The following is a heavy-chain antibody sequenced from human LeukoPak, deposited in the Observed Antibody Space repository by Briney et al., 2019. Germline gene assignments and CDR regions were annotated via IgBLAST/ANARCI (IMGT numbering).Heavy chain of an antibody. J-gene: IGHJ4*02. CDR2: ISGGSIYI. CDR3: ARDPPYSDSSGYYYDY. D-gene: IGHD3-22*01. CDR1: GFTFSTYS. V-gene: IGHV3-21*01. Sequence: GGSLRLSCAASGFTFSTYSMNWVRQAPGKGLEWVSSISGGSIYIYYADSVKGRFTISRDNAKNSLYLQMNSLRAEDTAVYYCARDPPYSDSSGYYYDYWGQGTLVTVSS.